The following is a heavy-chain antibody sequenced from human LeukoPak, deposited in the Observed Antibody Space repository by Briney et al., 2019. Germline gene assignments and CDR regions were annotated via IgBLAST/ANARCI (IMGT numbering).Heavy chain of an antibody. D-gene: IGHD4-17*01. CDR1: GFTFSSYG. Sequence: EGSLRLSCAASGFTFSSYGMHWVRQAPGKGLEWVAFIRYDGSNKYYADSVKGRFTISRDNSKNTLYLQMNSLRAEDTAVYYCAKDNYDYGDYDGGDYWGQGTLVTVSS. CDR3: AKDNYDYGDYDGGDY. J-gene: IGHJ4*02. CDR2: IRYDGSNK. V-gene: IGHV3-30*02.